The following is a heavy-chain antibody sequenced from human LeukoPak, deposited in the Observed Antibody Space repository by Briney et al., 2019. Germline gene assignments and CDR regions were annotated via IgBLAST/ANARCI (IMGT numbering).Heavy chain of an antibody. V-gene: IGHV1-69*04. D-gene: IGHD2-8*01. CDR2: LIPILGIA. CDR3: ARDPLGYCTNGVCYSPYYGMDV. J-gene: IGHJ6*02. CDR1: GGTFSSYA. Sequence: SSVKVSCKASGGTFSSYAISWVRQAPGQGLEWMGRLIPILGIANYAQKFQGRVTITADKSTSTAYMELSSLRSEDTAVYYCARDPLGYCTNGVCYSPYYGMDVWGQGTTVTVSS.